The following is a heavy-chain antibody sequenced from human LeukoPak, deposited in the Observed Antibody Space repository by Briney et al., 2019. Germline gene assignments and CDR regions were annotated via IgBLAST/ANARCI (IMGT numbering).Heavy chain of an antibody. J-gene: IGHJ6*04. Sequence: GGSLRLSCAASGFTFDDYGMSWVRQAPGKGLEWVSGINWNGGSTGYADSVKGRFTISRDNAKNSLYLQMNSLGAEDTAVYYCARDRRWQQQLGMDVWGKGTTVTISS. V-gene: IGHV3-20*04. CDR2: INWNGGST. CDR3: ARDRRWQQQLGMDV. CDR1: GFTFDDYG. D-gene: IGHD6-13*01.